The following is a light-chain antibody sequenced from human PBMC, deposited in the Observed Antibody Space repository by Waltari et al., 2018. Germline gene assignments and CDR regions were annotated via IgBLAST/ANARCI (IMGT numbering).Light chain of an antibody. Sequence: TCRASHGSSKWCAWYQQRPGKAPKLLIDETSNLPSGVASRFRGSGYETDYTLTINSLQPDVLATYDCEQDILYPIHFGGGTKVEIK. CDR2: ETS. CDR3: EQDILYPIH. CDR1: HGSSKW. J-gene: IGKJ4*01. V-gene: IGKV1-5*03.